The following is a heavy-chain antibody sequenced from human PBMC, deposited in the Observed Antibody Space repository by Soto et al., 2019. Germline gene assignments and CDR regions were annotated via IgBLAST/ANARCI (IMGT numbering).Heavy chain of an antibody. Sequence: QVQLVESGGGVVQPGRSLRLSGAASGFTFSSYGMHWVRQAPGKGLEWVAVIWYDGSNKYYADSVKGRFTISRDNSKNTLYLQMNSLRAEDTAVYYCAGGRGYFDYWGQGTLVTVSS. V-gene: IGHV3-33*01. D-gene: IGHD3-16*01. CDR3: AGGRGYFDY. CDR1: GFTFSSYG. CDR2: IWYDGSNK. J-gene: IGHJ4*02.